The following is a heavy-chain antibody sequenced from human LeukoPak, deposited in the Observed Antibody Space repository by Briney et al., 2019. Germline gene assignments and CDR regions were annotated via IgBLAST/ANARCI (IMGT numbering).Heavy chain of an antibody. CDR1: GFTFSTYT. D-gene: IGHD6-13*01. J-gene: IGHJ4*02. V-gene: IGHV3-23*01. CDR3: AKGRTGYIPDS. Sequence: GGSLRLSCAASGFTFSTYTMTWVRQAPGKGLEWVSVISGNGGTTYYADSVKGRFTISRDNSKSTLYLQMNSLRVEDTAVYYCAKGRTGYIPDSWGQGTLVTVSS. CDR2: ISGNGGTT.